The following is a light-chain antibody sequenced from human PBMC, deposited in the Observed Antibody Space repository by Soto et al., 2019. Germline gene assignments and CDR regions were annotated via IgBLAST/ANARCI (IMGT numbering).Light chain of an antibody. CDR2: GAS. CDR3: QQYAKAPLT. J-gene: IGKJ1*01. V-gene: IGKV3-20*01. CDR1: QIVSDNY. Sequence: EIVLTHSPGTLSLSPGERATLSCRASQIVSDNYFAWYQQKPGPAPRLVVYGASSRATGVPDRFSGSGSGTDFTLTISRLEPEDFAVYYCQQYAKAPLTFGQGTKVEMK.